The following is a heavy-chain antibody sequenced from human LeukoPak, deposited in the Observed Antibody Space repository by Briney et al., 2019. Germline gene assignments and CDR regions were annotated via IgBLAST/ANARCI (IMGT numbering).Heavy chain of an antibody. V-gene: IGHV1-3*01. J-gene: IGHJ4*02. CDR3: ARGQTEAEAYY. Sequence: PGGSLRLSCAAYGFTVSSSYMTWVRQAPGQRLEWMGWINAGNGNTKYSQKFQGRVTITRDTSASTAYMELSSLRSEDTAVYYCARGQTEAEAYYWGQGTLVTVSS. CDR2: INAGNGNT. CDR1: GFTVSSSY. D-gene: IGHD2-21*02.